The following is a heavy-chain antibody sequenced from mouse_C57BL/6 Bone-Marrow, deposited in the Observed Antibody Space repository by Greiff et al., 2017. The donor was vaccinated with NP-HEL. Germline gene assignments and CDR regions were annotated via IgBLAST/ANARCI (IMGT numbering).Heavy chain of an antibody. CDR2: INPNNGGT. J-gene: IGHJ4*01. V-gene: IGHV1-26*01. CDR3: ARRTTVVATPYYYAMDY. D-gene: IGHD1-1*01. Sequence: EVQLQQSGPELVKPGASVKISCKASGYTFTDYYMNWVKQSHGKSLEWIGDINPNNGGTSYNQKFKGKATLTVDKSSSTAYMELRSLTSEDSAVYYCARRTTVVATPYYYAMDYWGQGTSVTVSS. CDR1: GYTFTDYY.